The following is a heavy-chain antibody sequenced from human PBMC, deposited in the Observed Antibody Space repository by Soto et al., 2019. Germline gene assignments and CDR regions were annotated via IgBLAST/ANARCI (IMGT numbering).Heavy chain of an antibody. CDR3: ARERGLQGDAFDI. Sequence: QVQLVESGGGVVQPGRSLRLSCAASGFTFSSYGMHGVLQAPGKGMECVAVIWYDGSNKYYADSVKGRFTISRDNSKNTLYLQMNSLRAEDAAVYYCARERGLQGDAFDICGQGTMVTVSS. CDR2: IWYDGSNK. CDR1: GFTFSSYG. J-gene: IGHJ3*02. D-gene: IGHD2-15*01. V-gene: IGHV3-33*01.